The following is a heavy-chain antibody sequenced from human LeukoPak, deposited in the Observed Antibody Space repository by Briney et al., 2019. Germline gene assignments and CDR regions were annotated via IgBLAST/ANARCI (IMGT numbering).Heavy chain of an antibody. J-gene: IGHJ4*02. V-gene: IGHV3-30*18. CDR2: ISYDGSNK. CDR1: GFTFSSYG. CDR3: AKVGGRGCSSTSCHDY. Sequence: GGALRLSCAASGFTFSSYGMRWVRQAPGKGLEWVAVISYDGSNKYYADSVKGPFTISRDNSKTTLYLQMNSLRAEDTAVYYCAKVGGRGCSSTSCHDYWGQGTLVTVSS. D-gene: IGHD2-2*01.